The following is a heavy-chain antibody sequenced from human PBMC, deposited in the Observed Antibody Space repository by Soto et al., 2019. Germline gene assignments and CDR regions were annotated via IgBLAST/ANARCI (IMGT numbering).Heavy chain of an antibody. Sequence: EMQLVESGGGLVQPGGSLRLSCAASGFTFSDHYMDWVRQAPGKGLEWVGRIRNKANSYATEYAASVKGRFTISRDDSKNSLYLQNQSQRTEDTAVYYCARVPLVAGADAPRGWFDPWGQGTLVTVSS. CDR3: ARVPLVAGADAPRGWFDP. V-gene: IGHV3-72*01. CDR2: IRNKANSYAT. CDR1: GFTFSDHY. D-gene: IGHD2-2*01. J-gene: IGHJ5*02.